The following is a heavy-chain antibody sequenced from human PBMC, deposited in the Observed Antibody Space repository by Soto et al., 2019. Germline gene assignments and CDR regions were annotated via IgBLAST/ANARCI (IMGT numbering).Heavy chain of an antibody. D-gene: IGHD2-15*01. CDR3: AKGREDIVVVVAATPFDY. CDR1: GFTFSSYG. Sequence: QVQLVESGGGVVQPGRSLRLSCAASGFTFSSYGMHWVRQAPGKGLEWVAVISYDGSNKYYADSVKGRFTISRDNSKNTLYLQMNSLRAEDTAGYYCAKGREDIVVVVAATPFDYWGQGTLVTVSS. V-gene: IGHV3-30*18. CDR2: ISYDGSNK. J-gene: IGHJ4*02.